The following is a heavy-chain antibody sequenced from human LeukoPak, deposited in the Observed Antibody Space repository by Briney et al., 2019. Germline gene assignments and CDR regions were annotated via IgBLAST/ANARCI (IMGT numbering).Heavy chain of an antibody. V-gene: IGHV1-18*01. D-gene: IGHD6-19*01. CDR1: GYTFTNYG. CDR2: ISAYNGNT. Sequence: ASVKVSCKASGYTFTNYGISWVRQAPGQGLEWMGWISAYNGNTNYAQKLQGRVTMTTDTSTSTAYMELRSLRSDDTAVYYCAREKGYSSGWYYFDYWGQGTLVTVSS. CDR3: AREKGYSSGWYYFDY. J-gene: IGHJ4*02.